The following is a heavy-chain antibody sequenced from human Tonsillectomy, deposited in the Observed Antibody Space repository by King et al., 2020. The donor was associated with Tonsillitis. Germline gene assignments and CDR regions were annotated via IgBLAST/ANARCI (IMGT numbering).Heavy chain of an antibody. J-gene: IGHJ5*02. CDR3: ARVDIVVVPATPNGGWFDP. CDR1: GYTLSSYG. V-gene: IGHV1-18*01. CDR2: ISGYNGNT. Sequence: QLVQSGAEVKKPGASVKVSCKASGYTLSSYGISWVRQAPGQGLEWMGWISGYNGNTNYAQKLQGRVTMTTETSTSTAYMELRSLRSDDTAVYYCARVDIVVVPATPNGGWFDPWGQGTLVTVSS. D-gene: IGHD2-2*01.